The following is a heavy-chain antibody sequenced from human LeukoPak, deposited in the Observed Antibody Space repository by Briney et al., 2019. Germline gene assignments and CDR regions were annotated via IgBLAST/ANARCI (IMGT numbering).Heavy chain of an antibody. CDR1: GYSFTSYW. CDR2: IYPGDSGT. CDR3: ARHYYGSGMEDAFDI. Sequence: GESLKISCKGSGYSFTSYWIGWVRQMPGKGLEWMGIIYPGDSGTRYSPSFQGQVTISADKSISTAYLQWSSLKASDTAMYYCARHYYGSGMEDAFDIWGQGTMVTVSS. V-gene: IGHV5-51*01. J-gene: IGHJ3*02. D-gene: IGHD3-10*01.